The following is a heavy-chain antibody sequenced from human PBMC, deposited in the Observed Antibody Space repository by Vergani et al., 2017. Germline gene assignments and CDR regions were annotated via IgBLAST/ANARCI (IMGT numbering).Heavy chain of an antibody. CDR1: GFTFSSYA. CDR2: ISSSSSYI. D-gene: IGHD1-20*01. CDR3: ARGGYNWKGGHGDSDI. Sequence: EVQLLESGGGLVQPGGSLRLSCAASGFTFSSYAMSWVRQAPGKGLEWVSSISSSSSYIYYADSMKSRFTISRDNANNSLYLQMNGLRAEDTAVYYCARGGYNWKGGHGDSDIWGQGTMVTVSS. V-gene: IGHV3-21*01. J-gene: IGHJ3*02.